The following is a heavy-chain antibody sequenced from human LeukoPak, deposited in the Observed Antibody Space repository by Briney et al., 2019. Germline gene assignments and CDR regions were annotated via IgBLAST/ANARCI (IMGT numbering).Heavy chain of an antibody. V-gene: IGHV3-20*04. Sequence: PGRSLRLSCTASGFKFGDYTMSWVRQAPGKGLEWVSGINWNGGSTGYADSVKGRFTISRDNAKNSLYLQMNSLRAEDTALYYCARDRLNYGGNDYWGQGTLVTVSS. D-gene: IGHD4-23*01. J-gene: IGHJ4*02. CDR2: INWNGGST. CDR1: GFKFGDYT. CDR3: ARDRLNYGGNDY.